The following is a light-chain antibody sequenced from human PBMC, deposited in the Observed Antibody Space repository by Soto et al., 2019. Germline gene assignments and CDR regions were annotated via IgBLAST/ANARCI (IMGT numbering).Light chain of an antibody. CDR2: EDS. V-gene: IGLV2-23*01. CDR3: CAYARSSSWV. J-gene: IGLJ2*01. Sequence: QSALTQPASVSGSPGQSITISCTGTSSDVGSYNLVSWYQHHRGKAPKVIIYEDSKRPSGASNRFSGSKSGNTASLTISGLQAEDEDYYYCCAYARSSSWVFGGGTKVTVL. CDR1: SSDVGSYNL.